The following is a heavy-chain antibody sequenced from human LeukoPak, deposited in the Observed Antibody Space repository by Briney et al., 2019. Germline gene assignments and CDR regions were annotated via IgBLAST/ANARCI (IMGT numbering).Heavy chain of an antibody. Sequence: PGGSLRLSCAASGFTFSRYSMNWVRQAPGKGLEWVSYISSKNVIYYADSVKGRFTISRDNAKNSLYLQMNSLRAEDTAVYYCARPLESYYYMDVWGKGPRSPSP. J-gene: IGHJ6*03. D-gene: IGHD3-3*01. CDR1: GFTFSRYS. CDR2: ISSKNVI. CDR3: ARPLESYYYMDV. V-gene: IGHV3-48*04.